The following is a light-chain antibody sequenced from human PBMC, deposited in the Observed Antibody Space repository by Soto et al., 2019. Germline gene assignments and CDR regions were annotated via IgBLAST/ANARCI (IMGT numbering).Light chain of an antibody. CDR3: QYRKT. Sequence: EIVLTQSPGTLSLSPGERATLSCRASESVSSSYLGWYQQKPGQAPRLLIYGASSRATGIPDRFSGSGSGIDFTLTISRLEPEDFAVYYCQYRKTFGQGTKVEIK. CDR1: ESVSSSY. V-gene: IGKV3-20*01. CDR2: GAS. J-gene: IGKJ1*01.